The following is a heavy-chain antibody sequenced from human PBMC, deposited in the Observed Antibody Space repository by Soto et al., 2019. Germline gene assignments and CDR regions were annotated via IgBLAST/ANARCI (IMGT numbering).Heavy chain of an antibody. CDR1: GFTFSSYG. D-gene: IGHD2-15*01. J-gene: IGHJ4*02. V-gene: IGHV3-30*18. CDR3: AKDGGYCSGGSCYSVFDY. Sequence: GGSLRLSCAASGFTFSSYGMHWVRQAPGKGLEWVAVISYDGSNKYYADSVKGRFTISRDNSKNTLYLQMNSLRAEDTAVYYCAKDGGYCSGGSCYSVFDYWGQGTLVTVSS. CDR2: ISYDGSNK.